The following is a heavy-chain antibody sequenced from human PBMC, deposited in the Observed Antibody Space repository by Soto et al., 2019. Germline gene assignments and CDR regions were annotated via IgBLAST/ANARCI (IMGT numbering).Heavy chain of an antibody. CDR3: AREDIVVVPAAHTYYFDY. CDR1: GGTFRSYT. V-gene: IGHV1-69*08. J-gene: IGHJ4*02. Sequence: QVQLVQSGAEVKKPGSSVKVSCKASGGTFRSYTISWVRQAPGQGLEWMGRIIPILGIANYAQKFQGRVTITADKSTSTAYMELSSLRSEDTAVYYCAREDIVVVPAAHTYYFDYWGQGTLVTVSS. CDR2: IIPILGIA. D-gene: IGHD2-2*01.